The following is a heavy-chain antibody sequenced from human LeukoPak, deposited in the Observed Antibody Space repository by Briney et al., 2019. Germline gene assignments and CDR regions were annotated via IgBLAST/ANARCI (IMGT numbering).Heavy chain of an antibody. Sequence: GGSLRLSCAASGFTFSSYSMNWVRQAPGKGLELVSSISSSSSYIYYADSVKGRFTISRDNAKNSLYLQMNRLRAEDTAVYYCARGGVGATTRGFDPWGQGTLATVSS. D-gene: IGHD1-26*01. CDR3: ARGGVGATTRGFDP. J-gene: IGHJ5*02. CDR2: ISSSSSYI. V-gene: IGHV3-21*01. CDR1: GFTFSSYS.